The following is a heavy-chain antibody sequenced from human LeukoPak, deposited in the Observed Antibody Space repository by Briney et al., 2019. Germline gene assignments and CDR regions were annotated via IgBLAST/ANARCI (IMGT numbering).Heavy chain of an antibody. V-gene: IGHV4-59*01. CDR3: ARGSNWGDY. CDR1: GGSISSYY. D-gene: IGHD7-27*01. CDR2: IYYSGST. J-gene: IGHJ4*02. Sequence: SETLSLTCTVSGGSISSYYWSWIRQPPWKGLEWIAYIYYSGSTNYNPSLKSRVTISVDTSKNQFSLKLSSVTSADTAVYYCARGSNWGDYWGQGTLVTVSS.